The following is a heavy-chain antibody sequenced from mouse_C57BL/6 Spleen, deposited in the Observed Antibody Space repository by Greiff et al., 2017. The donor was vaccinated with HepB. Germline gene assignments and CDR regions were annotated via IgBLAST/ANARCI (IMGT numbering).Heavy chain of an antibody. Sequence: EVQVVESGPGLVKPSQSLSLTCSVTGYSITSGYYWNWIRQFPGNKLEWMGYISYDGSNNYNPSLKNRISITRDTSKNQFFLKLNSVTTEDTATYYCARGNDGYFAWFAYWGQGTLVTVSA. D-gene: IGHD2-3*01. CDR3: ARGNDGYFAWFAY. V-gene: IGHV3-6*01. J-gene: IGHJ3*01. CDR1: GYSITSGYY. CDR2: ISYDGSN.